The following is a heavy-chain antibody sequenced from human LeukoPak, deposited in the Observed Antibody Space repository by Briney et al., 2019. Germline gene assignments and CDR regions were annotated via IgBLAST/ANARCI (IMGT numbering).Heavy chain of an antibody. CDR1: GFAFSSYS. CDR2: ISGSNSYI. V-gene: IGHV3-21*01. CDR3: AELGITMIGGV. Sequence: GGSLRLSCAASGFAFSSYSMNWVRQAPGKGLEWVSSISGSNSYIYYADSMKGRFTISRDNAKNSLYLQMNSLRAEDTAVYYCAELGITMIGGVWGKGTTVTISS. J-gene: IGHJ6*04. D-gene: IGHD3-10*02.